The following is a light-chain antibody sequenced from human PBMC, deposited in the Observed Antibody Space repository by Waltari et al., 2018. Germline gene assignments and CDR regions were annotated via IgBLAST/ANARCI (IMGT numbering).Light chain of an antibody. J-gene: IGKJ4*01. CDR1: HSDSSN. CDR3: QQYNDWPLT. V-gene: IGKV3-15*01. Sequence: EIVFTQSPGILSLSPGDRAVLSCRASHSDSSNYLAWYQQKPGQAPRLLIYDASTRATGVPPRFSGSGSGTEFTLTISSLQSEDFAVYSCQQYNDWPLTFGGGTKVEIK. CDR2: DAS.